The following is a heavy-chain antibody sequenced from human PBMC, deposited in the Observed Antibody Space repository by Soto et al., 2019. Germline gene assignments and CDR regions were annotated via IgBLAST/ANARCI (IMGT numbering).Heavy chain of an antibody. Sequence: HPGGSLRLSCSASGFTFSSYAMHWVRQAPGKGLEYVSAISSNGGSTYYADSVKGRFTISRDNSKNTLYLQMSSLRAEDTAVYYCVNGNYDFWSGYYTPGLPISFGYWGQGTLVTVSS. CDR1: GFTFSSYA. D-gene: IGHD3-3*01. CDR2: ISSNGGST. J-gene: IGHJ4*02. CDR3: VNGNYDFWSGYYTPGLPISFGY. V-gene: IGHV3-64D*06.